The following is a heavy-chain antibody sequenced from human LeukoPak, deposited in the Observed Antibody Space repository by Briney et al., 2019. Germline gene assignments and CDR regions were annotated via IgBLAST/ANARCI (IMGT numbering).Heavy chain of an antibody. CDR3: AKNGLVPELYDY. V-gene: IGHV3-23*01. J-gene: IGHJ4*02. D-gene: IGHD1-26*01. Sequence: GGSLRLSCAASGFTFSSYAMSWVRQAPGKGLEWVSAISGSGGSTYYADSVKGRFTISRDNSENTLYLQMNSLRAEDTAVYYCAKNGLVPELYDYWGQGTLVTVSS. CDR1: GFTFSSYA. CDR2: ISGSGGST.